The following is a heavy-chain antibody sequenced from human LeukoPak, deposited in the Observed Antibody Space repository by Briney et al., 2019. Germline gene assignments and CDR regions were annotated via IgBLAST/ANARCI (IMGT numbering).Heavy chain of an antibody. CDR2: INHSGST. CDR1: GGSFSGYY. D-gene: IGHD4-11*01. V-gene: IGHV4-34*01. J-gene: IGHJ4*02. Sequence: SETLPLTCAVHGGSFSGYYWSWIRQPPGKGLEWIGEINHSGSTNYNPSLKSRVTISVDTSKNQFSLKLSSVTAADTAVYYCARFSYSNFDYWGQGTLVTVSS. CDR3: ARFSYSNFDY.